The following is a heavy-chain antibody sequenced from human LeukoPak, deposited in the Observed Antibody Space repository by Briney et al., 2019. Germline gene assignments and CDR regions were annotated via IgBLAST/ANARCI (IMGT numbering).Heavy chain of an antibody. J-gene: IGHJ4*02. D-gene: IGHD6-6*01. CDR3: ARGGIAARFAY. CDR1: GFTFSSYE. V-gene: IGHV3-48*03. Sequence: GGSLRLSCAASGFTFSSYEMNWVRQAPGKGLEWVSYISSGSSSIFYADSVKGRFTISRDNAKNSLYLQMNSLRVEDTAVYYCARGGIAARFAYWGQGTLVTVSS. CDR2: ISSGSSSI.